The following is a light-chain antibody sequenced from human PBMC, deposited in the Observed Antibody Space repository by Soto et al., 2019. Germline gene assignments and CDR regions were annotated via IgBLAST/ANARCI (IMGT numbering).Light chain of an antibody. CDR1: QSVSSN. CDR2: DAS. V-gene: IGKV3-15*01. CDR3: KQYNAWPPIT. Sequence: EIVMTQSPATLSVSPGERATLSCRASQSVSSNLAWYQQKPGQAPRLLIYDASTRATVIPARFSGSGSGTDFTLTISSLQSKDVAVYYCKQYNAWPPITFGQGTRLEIK. J-gene: IGKJ5*01.